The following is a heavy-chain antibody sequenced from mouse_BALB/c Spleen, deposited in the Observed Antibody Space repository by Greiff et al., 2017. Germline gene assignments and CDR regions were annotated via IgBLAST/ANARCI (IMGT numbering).Heavy chain of an antibody. D-gene: IGHD1-1*01. CDR3: ARQGGSSPWFAY. CDR2: INPYNGDT. J-gene: IGHJ3*01. V-gene: IGHV1-20*02. Sequence: VQLKESGPELVKPGASVKISCKASGYSFTGYFMNWVMQSHGKSLEWIGRINPYNGDTFYNQKFKGKATLTVDKSSSTAHMELRSLASEDSAVYYCARQGGSSPWFAYWGQGTLVTVSA. CDR1: GYSFTGYF.